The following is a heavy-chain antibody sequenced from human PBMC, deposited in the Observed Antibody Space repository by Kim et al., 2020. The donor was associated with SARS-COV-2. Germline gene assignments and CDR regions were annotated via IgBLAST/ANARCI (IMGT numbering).Heavy chain of an antibody. V-gene: IGHV4-39*01. Sequence: YYTPSLTRRVTISVDTSKNQFSLKLSSVTAADTAVYYCARRGAAAGTFDYWGQGTLVTVSS. D-gene: IGHD6-13*01. CDR3: ARRGAAAGTFDY. J-gene: IGHJ4*02.